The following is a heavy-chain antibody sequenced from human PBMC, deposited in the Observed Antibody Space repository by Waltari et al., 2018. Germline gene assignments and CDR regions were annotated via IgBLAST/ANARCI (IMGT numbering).Heavy chain of an antibody. Sequence: QVQLQESGPGLVKPSETLSLTCTVSGYSISSGYYWGWLRQPPGKGLEWTGSIYHSGSTYYNPSLKSRVTISVDTSKNQFSLKLSSVTAADTAVYYCARDGWYSGYVDYWGQGTLVTVSS. CDR3: ARDGWYSGYVDY. CDR1: GYSISSGYY. CDR2: IYHSGST. J-gene: IGHJ4*02. V-gene: IGHV4-38-2*02. D-gene: IGHD1-26*01.